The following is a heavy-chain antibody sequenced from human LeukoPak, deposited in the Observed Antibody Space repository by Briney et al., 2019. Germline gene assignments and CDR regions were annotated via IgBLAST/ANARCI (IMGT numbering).Heavy chain of an antibody. CDR3: ARHSEGPVNDAFDI. CDR2: LSSSGRYT. Sequence: GGSLRLSCAASGFSFSEYYMTWIRQAPGKGLEWVSNLSSSGRYTNYADSVRSRFTISRDNAKKSLYLQMNSLRAGDTAVYYCARHSEGPVNDAFDIWGQGTKVTVSS. V-gene: IGHV3-11*03. J-gene: IGHJ3*02. CDR1: GFSFSEYY. D-gene: IGHD2-2*01.